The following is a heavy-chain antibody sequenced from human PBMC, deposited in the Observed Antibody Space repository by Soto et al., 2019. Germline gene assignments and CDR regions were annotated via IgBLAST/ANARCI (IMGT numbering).Heavy chain of an antibody. CDR2: ISYDGSNK. V-gene: IGHV3-30-3*01. D-gene: IGHD5-18*01. Sequence: WGSLRLSCAASVFTCSSYAMHWFRQAPGKGLEWVAVISYDGSNKYYADSVKGRFTISRDNSKNTLYLQMNSLRAEDTAVYYCARAPTAMVTAGGNYGMDVWGQGTTVTVSS. CDR1: VFTCSSYA. J-gene: IGHJ6*02. CDR3: ARAPTAMVTAGGNYGMDV.